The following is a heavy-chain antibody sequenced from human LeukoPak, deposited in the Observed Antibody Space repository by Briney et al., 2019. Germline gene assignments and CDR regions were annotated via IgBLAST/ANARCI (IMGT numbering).Heavy chain of an antibody. CDR3: ATHLITMVRGVITLYYFAY. CDR2: ISGSGGST. Sequence: PGGSLRLSCAASGFTFSSYAMSWVRQAPGKGLEWVSAISGSGGSTYYADSVKGRFTISRDNSKNTLYLQMNSLRAEDTAVYYCATHLITMVRGVITLYYFAYWGQGTLVTVSS. J-gene: IGHJ4*02. D-gene: IGHD3-10*01. CDR1: GFTFSSYA. V-gene: IGHV3-23*01.